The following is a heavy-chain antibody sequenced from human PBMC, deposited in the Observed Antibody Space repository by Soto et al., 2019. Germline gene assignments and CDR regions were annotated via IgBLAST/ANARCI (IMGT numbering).Heavy chain of an antibody. CDR1: GFNFGGYT. D-gene: IGHD3-3*01. J-gene: IGHJ4*02. V-gene: IGHV3-21*04. CDR3: ASAMTLGWSPQGY. Sequence: GGSLRLSCVVSGFNFGGYTMTWVRQAPGKGLEWVSSISSESTYIHYADAVKGRFTISRDNAKKSVYLQMNRLRIDDTALYFCASAMTLGWSPQGYWGQGTPVTVAS. CDR2: ISSESTYI.